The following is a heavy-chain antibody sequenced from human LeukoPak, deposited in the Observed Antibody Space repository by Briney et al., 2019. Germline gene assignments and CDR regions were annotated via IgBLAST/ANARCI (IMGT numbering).Heavy chain of an antibody. Sequence: PGGSLRLSCAASGFTFSSYWMSWVRQAPGKGLEWVANIKQDGSEKYYVDSVKGRFTISRDNAKNSLYLQMNSLRAEDTAVYYCARGRTWPQFAHDDYWGQGTLVTVSS. D-gene: IGHD5-24*01. V-gene: IGHV3-7*01. J-gene: IGHJ4*02. CDR2: IKQDGSEK. CDR1: GFTFSSYW. CDR3: ARGRTWPQFAHDDY.